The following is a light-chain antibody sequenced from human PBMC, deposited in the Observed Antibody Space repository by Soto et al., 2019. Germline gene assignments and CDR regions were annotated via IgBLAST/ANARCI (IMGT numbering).Light chain of an antibody. V-gene: IGLV2-23*01. Sequence: QSVLTQPASVSGSPGQSITISCTGNSSDVGTYYLVSWYQQHPGKAPKLLIYAGSERPSGVSNRFSGSKSGYTASLTISGLQAEDEGDYYCCAYAGSITHYVFGSGTKLTVL. CDR3: CAYAGSITHYV. J-gene: IGLJ1*01. CDR1: SSDVGTYYL. CDR2: AGS.